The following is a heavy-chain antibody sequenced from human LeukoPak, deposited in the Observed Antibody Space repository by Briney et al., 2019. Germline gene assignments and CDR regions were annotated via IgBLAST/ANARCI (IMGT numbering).Heavy chain of an antibody. Sequence: GASVTVSCKASGYAFSNYGISWVRQAPRQGLEWLGWISTFNGHTTYALKFQDRGTMTTDTSTDTAYLELRSLRTDDTAVYYCARRHLVGSGYFDHGGQGTLVTVSS. CDR1: GYAFSNYG. CDR3: ARRHLVGSGYFDH. J-gene: IGHJ4*02. CDR2: ISTFNGHT. V-gene: IGHV1-18*01. D-gene: IGHD2-15*01.